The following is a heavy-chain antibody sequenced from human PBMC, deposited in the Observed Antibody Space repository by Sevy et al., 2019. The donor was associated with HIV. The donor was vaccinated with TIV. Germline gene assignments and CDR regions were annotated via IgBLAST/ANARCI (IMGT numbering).Heavy chain of an antibody. J-gene: IGHJ5*02. CDR3: ARGIAVAGLFDP. Sequence: ASVKVSCKASGGTFSSYAISWVRQAPGQGLEWMGGIIPIFGTANYAQKFQGRVTITADESTSTAYMELRSLRSEDTAVYYCARGIAVAGLFDPWGQGTLVTVSS. CDR2: IIPIFGTA. V-gene: IGHV1-69*13. D-gene: IGHD6-19*01. CDR1: GGTFSSYA.